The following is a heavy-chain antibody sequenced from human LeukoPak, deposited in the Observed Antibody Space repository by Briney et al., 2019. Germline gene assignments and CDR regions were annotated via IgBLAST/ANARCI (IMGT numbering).Heavy chain of an antibody. D-gene: IGHD1-26*01. CDR1: GYTFTSYD. Sequence: GASVKVSCKASGYTFTSYDINWVRQATGQGLEWMGWMNPNSGNTGYAQKFQGRVTITRNTSISTDNMELSSLRSEDTAVYYCASVSSGSYEDAFDIWGQGTMVTVSS. CDR3: ASVSSGSYEDAFDI. J-gene: IGHJ3*02. CDR2: MNPNSGNT. V-gene: IGHV1-8*03.